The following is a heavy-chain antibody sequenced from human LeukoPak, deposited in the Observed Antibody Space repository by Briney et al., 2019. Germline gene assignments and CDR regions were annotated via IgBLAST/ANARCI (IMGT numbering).Heavy chain of an antibody. D-gene: IGHD6-13*01. CDR1: GGTFSSYA. Sequence: GASVKVSCKASGGTFSSYAISWVRQAPGQGLEWMGGIIPIFGTANYAQKFQGRVTITADKSTSTAYMELSSLRSEDTAVYYCARAPVGAAAGTTWYYYYYMDVWGKGTTVTVSS. CDR3: ARAPVGAAAGTTWYYYYYMDV. V-gene: IGHV1-69*06. CDR2: IIPIFGTA. J-gene: IGHJ6*03.